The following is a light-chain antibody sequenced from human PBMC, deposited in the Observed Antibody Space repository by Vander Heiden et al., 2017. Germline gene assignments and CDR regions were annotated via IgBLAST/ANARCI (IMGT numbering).Light chain of an antibody. CDR1: SSNIGSNH. Sequence: PGQRVTISSSGSSSNIGSNHVYWYQQLPGTAPKLLIYRNNQRPSGVPDRFSGSKSGTSAALAISGLRSEDEADYYCAAWDDSLSGSYWVFGGGTKLTVL. V-gene: IGLV1-47*01. CDR2: RNN. CDR3: AAWDDSLSGSYWV. J-gene: IGLJ3*02.